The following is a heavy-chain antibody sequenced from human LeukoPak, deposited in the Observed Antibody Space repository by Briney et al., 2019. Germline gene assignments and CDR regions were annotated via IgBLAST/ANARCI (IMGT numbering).Heavy chain of an antibody. V-gene: IGHV3-30*02. D-gene: IGHD1-7*01. CDR3: ATLAGITGTTGGHFDY. Sequence: GGSLRLSCAASGFTFSSYWMSWVRQAPGKGLEWVAFVRYDGSNKYYADSVKGRFTISRDHSKNTLYLQMNSLRAEDTAVYYCATLAGITGTTGGHFDYWGQGTLVTVSS. J-gene: IGHJ4*02. CDR1: GFTFSSYW. CDR2: VRYDGSNK.